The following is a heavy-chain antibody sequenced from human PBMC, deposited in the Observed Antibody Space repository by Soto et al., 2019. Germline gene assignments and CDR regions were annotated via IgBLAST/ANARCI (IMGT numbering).Heavy chain of an antibody. V-gene: IGHV5-51*01. D-gene: IGHD3-9*01. CDR1: GYSFTTQW. CDR2: IFPGDSDT. Sequence: GESLKISCKGSGYSFTTQWIGWVRQMPGTGLEWMGIIFPGDSDTRYSPSFQGQVTISADMSISTAYLQWSRLKAADTAMYYCARRRRDILTGSTWTLDYWCQGALVTVSS. CDR3: ARRRRDILTGSTWTLDY. J-gene: IGHJ4*02.